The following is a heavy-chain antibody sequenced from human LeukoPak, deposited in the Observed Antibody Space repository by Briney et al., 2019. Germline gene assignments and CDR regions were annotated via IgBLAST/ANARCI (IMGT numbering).Heavy chain of an antibody. V-gene: IGHV3-53*01. CDR3: ASPRAAAKENYYFYGMDF. CDR2: IYSDGST. Sequence: GGSLRLSCAASGFTVSSNYMSWVRQATGKGLERGLVIYSDGSTYYADSVKGRVTISRDKSMKTIYLQLNSLRAEDTAVYDCASPRAAAKENYYFYGMDFWGQGTTVTVSS. CDR1: GFTVSSNY. J-gene: IGHJ6*02. D-gene: IGHD6-13*01.